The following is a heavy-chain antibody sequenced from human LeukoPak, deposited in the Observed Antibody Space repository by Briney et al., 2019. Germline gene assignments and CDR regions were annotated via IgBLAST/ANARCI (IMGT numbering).Heavy chain of an antibody. CDR1: GFTFTDYN. J-gene: IGHJ4*02. D-gene: IGHD2-2*01. CDR2: ISSSGSTI. V-gene: IGHV3-11*01. CDR3: ARVACGSTSCRYYFDY. Sequence: RGSLRLSCAASGFTFTDYNISWIREAPGERQEWGLYISSSGSTIYYADSAKGRFTIPRDNAKISLYLQMNSLRAEDTAVYYCARVACGSTSCRYYFDYWGEGTLVTVSS.